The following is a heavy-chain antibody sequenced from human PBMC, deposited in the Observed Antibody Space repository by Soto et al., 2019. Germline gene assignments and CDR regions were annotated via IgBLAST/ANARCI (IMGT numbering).Heavy chain of an antibody. Sequence: QVQLVESGGGVAQPGRSLRLSCAASGFTFSSYGMHWVRQAPGKGLEWVAVIWYDGSNKYYTDSVKGRFTISRDNSKNTLYLQMNSLRAEDTAVYYCARDSVAGTDYWGQGTLVTVSS. V-gene: IGHV3-33*01. D-gene: IGHD6-19*01. J-gene: IGHJ4*02. CDR2: IWYDGSNK. CDR1: GFTFSSYG. CDR3: ARDSVAGTDY.